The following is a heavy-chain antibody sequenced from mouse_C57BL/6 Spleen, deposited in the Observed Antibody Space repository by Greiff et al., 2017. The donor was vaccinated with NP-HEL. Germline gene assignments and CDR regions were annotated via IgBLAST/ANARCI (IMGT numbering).Heavy chain of an antibody. Sequence: QVQLKQPGAELVRPGSSVKLSCKASGYTFTSYWMHWVKQRPIQGLEWIGNIDPSDSETHYNQKFKDKATLTVDKSSSTAYMQLSSLTSEDSAVYDCARSGLGDAMDYWGQGTSVTVSS. CDR1: GYTFTSYW. J-gene: IGHJ4*01. V-gene: IGHV1-52*01. D-gene: IGHD3-2*02. CDR2: IDPSDSET. CDR3: ARSGLGDAMDY.